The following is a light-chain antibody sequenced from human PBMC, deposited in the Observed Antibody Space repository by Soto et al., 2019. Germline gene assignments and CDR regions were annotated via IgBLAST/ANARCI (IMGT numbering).Light chain of an antibody. CDR3: QQSYSTPIT. J-gene: IGKJ5*01. CDR2: AAS. Sequence: DIQMTQSPSSLSASVGDRVTITCRASQRISSYLNWYQQKPGKAPKLLIYAASSLQSGVPSRFSGSGSGTDFTLTISSLQPEDFATYYCQQSYSTPITFGQGTRLEI. CDR1: QRISSY. V-gene: IGKV1-39*01.